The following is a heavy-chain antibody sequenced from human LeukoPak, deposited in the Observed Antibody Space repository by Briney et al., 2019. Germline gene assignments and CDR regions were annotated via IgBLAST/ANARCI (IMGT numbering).Heavy chain of an antibody. Sequence: SETLSLTCTVSGGSISSYYWSWIRQPPGKGLEWIGYIYYSGSTNYNPSLKSRVTISVDTSKNQFSLKLSSVTAADTAVYYCARITFGGVIEYWGQGTLVTVSS. V-gene: IGHV4-59*08. D-gene: IGHD3-16*02. J-gene: IGHJ4*02. CDR2: IYYSGST. CDR3: ARITFGGVIEY. CDR1: GGSISSYY.